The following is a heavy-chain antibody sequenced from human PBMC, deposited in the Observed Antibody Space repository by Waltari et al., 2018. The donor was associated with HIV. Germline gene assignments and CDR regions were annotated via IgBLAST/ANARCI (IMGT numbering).Heavy chain of an antibody. CDR1: GFTVSSNY. CDR3: ARAGDSNFGYWCFNL. CDR2: INSGGST. J-gene: IGHJ2*01. Sequence: EVQLVESGGGLIQPGGSLRLSCAASGFTVSSNYMSWVRQAPGKGLEWVSVINSGGSTYYADSVKGRFTISRDNSKNTVFLQMKSLRADDTAVYYCARAGDSNFGYWCFNLWGRGTLLTVSS. V-gene: IGHV3-53*01. D-gene: IGHD4-4*01.